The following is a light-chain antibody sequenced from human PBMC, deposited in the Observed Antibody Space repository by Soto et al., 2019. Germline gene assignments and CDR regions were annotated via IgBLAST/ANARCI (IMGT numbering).Light chain of an antibody. CDR1: QSISSW. V-gene: IGKV1-5*01. Sequence: DIQMTQSPSTLSASVGDRVTITCRASQSISSWVAWYQQKPGKAPKLLIYDASSLESGVPSRFSGSGSGTAFTLTISSLQPDDFATYYCQQYNSYSMYTFGQGTKLEIK. J-gene: IGKJ2*01. CDR2: DAS. CDR3: QQYNSYSMYT.